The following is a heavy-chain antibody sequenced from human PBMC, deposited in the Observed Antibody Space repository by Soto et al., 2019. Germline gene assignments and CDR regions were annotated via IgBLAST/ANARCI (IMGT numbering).Heavy chain of an antibody. V-gene: IGHV3-7*03. CDR1: GFTFSSYW. CDR2: IKQDGSEK. CDR3: ARVHYGDYVFWFDP. J-gene: IGHJ5*02. Sequence: EVQLVESGGGLVQPGGSLRISCAASGFTFSSYWMSWVRQAPGKGLEWVANIKQDGSEKYYVDSVKGRFTISRDNAKNSLYLQMNSLRAEDTAVYYCARVHYGDYVFWFDPWGQGTLVTVSS. D-gene: IGHD4-17*01.